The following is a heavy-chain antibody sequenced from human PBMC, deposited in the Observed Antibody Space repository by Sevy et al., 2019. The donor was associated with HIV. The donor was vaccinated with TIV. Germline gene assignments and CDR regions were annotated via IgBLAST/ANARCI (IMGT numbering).Heavy chain of an antibody. V-gene: IGHV3-7*01. CDR1: GFTCSSYW. CDR3: ARGKSYYGSGTYYFDY. D-gene: IGHD3-10*01. J-gene: IGHJ4*02. CDR2: IKQDGSET. Sequence: GGSLRLSCAASGFTCSSYWMSWIRQALGKGLEWVANIKQDGSETYYVDSVKGRFTISRDNAKNSLYLQMNSLRAEDTAVYYCARGKSYYGSGTYYFDYWGQGTLVTVSS.